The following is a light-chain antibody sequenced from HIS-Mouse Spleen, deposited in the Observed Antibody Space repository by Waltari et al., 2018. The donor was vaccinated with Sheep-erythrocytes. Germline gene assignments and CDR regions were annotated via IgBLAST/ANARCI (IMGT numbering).Light chain of an antibody. CDR2: DVR. CDR3: SSYTSSSTWV. CDR1: SSDVGGYNY. Sequence: QSALTQPASVSGSPGQSITISCTGTSSDVGGYNYVSWYQQHPGKAPKLMIYDVRNRPSGCSNRFSGSKSGNTASLTISGLQAEDEADYYCSSYTSSSTWVFGGGTKLTVL. V-gene: IGLV2-14*03. J-gene: IGLJ3*02.